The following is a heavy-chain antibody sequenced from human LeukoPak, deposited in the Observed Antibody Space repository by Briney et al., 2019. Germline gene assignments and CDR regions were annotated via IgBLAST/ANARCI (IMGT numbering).Heavy chain of an antibody. Sequence: SETLSLTCTVAGRSVSSSSYYWGWIRQPPGKGLEWIGTVNHDGTTYHNPSLKSRVTISVDTSKNQFSLKLSSVTAADTAEYYCARVQDTTMGHFDYLGQGTLVTVSS. V-gene: IGHV4-39*07. CDR1: GRSVSSSSYY. J-gene: IGHJ4*02. CDR3: ARVQDTTMGHFDY. CDR2: VNHDGTT. D-gene: IGHD1-1*01.